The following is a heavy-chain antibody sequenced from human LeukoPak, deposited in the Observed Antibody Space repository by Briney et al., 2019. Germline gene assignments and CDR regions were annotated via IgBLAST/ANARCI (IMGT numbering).Heavy chain of an antibody. J-gene: IGHJ5*02. D-gene: IGHD2-15*01. Sequence: PGGSLRLSCAASGFTVSSNYMSWVRQARGKGLEWVSTIYSGGATYYADSVKGRFTISKNTLYLQMNSLRAEDTAVYYCARVLRGYSGGGWFESWFDPWGQGTLVTVSS. CDR2: IYSGGAT. CDR1: GFTVSSNY. V-gene: IGHV3-53*01. CDR3: ARVLRGYSGGGWFESWFDP.